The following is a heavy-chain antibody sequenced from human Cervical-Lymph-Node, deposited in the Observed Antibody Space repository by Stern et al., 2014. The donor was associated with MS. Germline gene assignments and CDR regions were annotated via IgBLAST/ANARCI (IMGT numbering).Heavy chain of an antibody. CDR2: IHYSGST. D-gene: IGHD1-26*01. CDR1: GGSISSFY. V-gene: IGHV4-59*01. CDR3: ARGEGGYYYYYAMDV. Sequence: QLQLQESGPGLVKPSETLSLTSTVSGGSISSFYWSWIRQPPGKGLEWIGYIHYSGSTNYNPSLKSRITISVDTSKNQFSLRLSSVTAADTAVYYCARGEGGYYYYYAMDVWGQGTTVTVSS. J-gene: IGHJ6*02.